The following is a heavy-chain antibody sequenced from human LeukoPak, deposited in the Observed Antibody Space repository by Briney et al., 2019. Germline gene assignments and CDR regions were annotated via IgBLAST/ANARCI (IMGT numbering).Heavy chain of an antibody. J-gene: IGHJ6*03. CDR1: GFTFSSYA. V-gene: IGHV3-23*01. CDR3: AARGSLRGYYYYYMDV. D-gene: IGHD3-16*01. Sequence: QPGGSLRLSCAASGFTFSSYAMSWVRQAPGKGLEWVSAISGSGGSTYYADSVKGRFTISRDNSKNTLYLQMNSLRAEDTAVYYCAARGSLRGYYYYYMDVWGKGTTVTVSS. CDR2: ISGSGGST.